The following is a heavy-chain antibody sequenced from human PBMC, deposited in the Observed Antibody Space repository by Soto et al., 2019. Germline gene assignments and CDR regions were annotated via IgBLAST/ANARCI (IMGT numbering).Heavy chain of an antibody. CDR1: GGSISSYY. CDR3: ATPYGNYGRIEY. V-gene: IGHV4-59*08. D-gene: IGHD4-17*01. CDR2: IYYTGST. Sequence: SETLSLTCTVSGGSISSYYWSWIRQPPGKGLEWIGYIYYTGSTNYNPSLKSRVTISVDTSKNLFSLKLSSVTAADTAVYYCATPYGNYGRIEYWGQGALVNVSS. J-gene: IGHJ4*02.